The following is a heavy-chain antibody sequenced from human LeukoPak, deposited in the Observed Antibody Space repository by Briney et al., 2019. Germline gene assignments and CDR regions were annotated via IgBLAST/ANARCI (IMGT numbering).Heavy chain of an antibody. D-gene: IGHD3-16*01. CDR2: INPNSGGT. CDR3: ARVPSYEPEDY. Sequence: ASVKVSCKASGYTFTGXYXXXVRXXPGQGXXWMGWINPNSGGTNYAQKFQGRVTMTTDTSTSTAYMELRSLRSDDTAVYYCARVPSYEPEDYWGQGTLVTVSS. CDR1: GYTFTGXY. V-gene: IGHV1-2*02. J-gene: IGHJ4*02.